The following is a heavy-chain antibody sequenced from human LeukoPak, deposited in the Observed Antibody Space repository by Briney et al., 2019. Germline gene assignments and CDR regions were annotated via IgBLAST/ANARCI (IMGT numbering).Heavy chain of an antibody. CDR3: ARESSEGFDY. V-gene: IGHV3-21*01. CDR2: ISSSSSYI. CDR1: GFTFSSYS. J-gene: IGHJ4*02. D-gene: IGHD3-10*01. Sequence: PGGSLRLSCAASGFTFSSYSMNWVRQAPGKGLEGVSSISSSSSYIYYADSVKGRFTISRDNAKNSLYLQMNSLRAEDTAVYYCARESSEGFDYWGQGTLVTVSS.